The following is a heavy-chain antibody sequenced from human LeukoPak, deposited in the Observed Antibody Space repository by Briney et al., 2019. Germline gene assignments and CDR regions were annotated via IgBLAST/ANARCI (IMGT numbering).Heavy chain of an antibody. Sequence: SETLSLTCAVYGGSFSGHYWSWVRQTPGKGLEWIGEINHSGSTNYNPSLKSRVTMSIDTSKNQFSLTLSSVTAADTAVYYCARGPDYGGYYYYYYMDVWGEGTTVTVSS. CDR3: ARGPDYGGYYYYYYMDV. J-gene: IGHJ6*03. CDR1: GGSFSGHY. V-gene: IGHV4-34*01. D-gene: IGHD4-17*01. CDR2: INHSGST.